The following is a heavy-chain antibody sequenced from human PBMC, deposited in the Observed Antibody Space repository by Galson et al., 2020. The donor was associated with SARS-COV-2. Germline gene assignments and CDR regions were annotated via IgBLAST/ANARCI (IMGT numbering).Heavy chain of an antibody. J-gene: IGHJ5*02. CDR2: IRSNANSYAT. Sequence: QAGGSLRLSCAASGFTFSGSAMHWVRQASGKGLEWVGRIRSNANSYATAYAASVKGRFTISRDDSKNTAYLQMNSLKTEDTAVYYCSRRACYDVDWFDPWGQGTLVTVSS. CDR3: SRRACYDVDWFDP. D-gene: IGHD3-3*01. V-gene: IGHV3-73*01. CDR1: GFTFSGSA.